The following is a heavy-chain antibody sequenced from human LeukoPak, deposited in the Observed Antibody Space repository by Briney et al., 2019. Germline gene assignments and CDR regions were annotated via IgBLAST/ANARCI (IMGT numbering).Heavy chain of an antibody. D-gene: IGHD1-26*01. J-gene: IGHJ4*02. Sequence: GGSLRLSCAASGFTFSSYSMNWVRQAPGKGLEWVSSISSSSSYIYYADSVKGRFTISRDNAKNSLYLQMNSLRAEDTAVYYCARTRVGAMYYFDYWGQGTLVTVSS. CDR3: ARTRVGAMYYFDY. CDR1: GFTFSSYS. CDR2: ISSSSSYI. V-gene: IGHV3-21*01.